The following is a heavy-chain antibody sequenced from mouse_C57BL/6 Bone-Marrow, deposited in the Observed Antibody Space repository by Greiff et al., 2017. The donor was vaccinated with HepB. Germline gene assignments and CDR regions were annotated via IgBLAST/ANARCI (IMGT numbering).Heavy chain of an antibody. V-gene: IGHV5-16*01. J-gene: IGHJ2*01. Sequence: EVKVVESEGGLVQPGSSMKLSCTASGFTFSDYYMAWVRQVPEKGLEWVANINYDGSSTYYLDSLKSRFIISRDNAKNILYLQMSSLKSEDTATYYCEITTLAGYLDYWGQGTTLTVSS. CDR1: GFTFSDYY. CDR3: EITTLAGYLDY. CDR2: INYDGSST. D-gene: IGHD1-1*01.